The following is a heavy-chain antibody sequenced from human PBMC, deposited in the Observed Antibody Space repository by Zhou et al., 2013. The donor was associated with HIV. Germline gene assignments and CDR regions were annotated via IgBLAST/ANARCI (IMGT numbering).Heavy chain of an antibody. CDR3: ARRADYGXYYFDY. Sequence: QVQLQESGPGLVKPSETLSLTCTVSGGSISSSSYYWGWIRQPPGKGLEWIGSIYYSGSTYYNPSLKSRVTISVDTSKNQFSLKLSSVTAADTAVYYCARRADYGXYYFDYWGQGTLVTVSS. J-gene: IGHJ4*02. CDR2: IYYSGST. V-gene: IGHV4-39*07. D-gene: IGHD4-17*01. CDR1: GGSISSSSYY.